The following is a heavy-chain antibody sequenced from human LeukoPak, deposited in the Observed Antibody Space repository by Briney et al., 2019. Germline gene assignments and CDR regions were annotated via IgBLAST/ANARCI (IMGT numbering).Heavy chain of an antibody. Sequence: GGSLRLSCAASGFTFSTYGMHWVRQAPGKGLEWVAFIRYDGSTKYYIDSVKGRFTVSRDNSKSTLFLQMNTLRTEDTAVYYCARDLEMIYYDSSGYFGPRGYWGQGTLVTVSS. CDR3: ARDLEMIYYDSSGYFGPRGY. D-gene: IGHD3-22*01. CDR2: IRYDGSTK. V-gene: IGHV3-30*02. J-gene: IGHJ4*02. CDR1: GFTFSTYG.